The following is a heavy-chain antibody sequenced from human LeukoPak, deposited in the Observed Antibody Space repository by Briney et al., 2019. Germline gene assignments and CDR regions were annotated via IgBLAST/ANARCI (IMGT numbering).Heavy chain of an antibody. D-gene: IGHD5-12*01. CDR1: GFTFSSYD. J-gene: IGHJ4*02. V-gene: IGHV3-13*04. CDR3: VRGTGYSAYDYDFDY. Sequence: GGSLRLSCAASGFTFSSYDMHWVRQHRGKGLEWVSAIGTAGDTYYPGSVKGRFTISRENDKNSLYLQMNSLRAGDTAVYYCVRGTGYSAYDYDFDYWGQGTLVTVSS. CDR2: IGTAGDT.